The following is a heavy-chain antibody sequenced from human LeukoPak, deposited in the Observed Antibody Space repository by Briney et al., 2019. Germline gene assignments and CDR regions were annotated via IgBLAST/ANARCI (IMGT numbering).Heavy chain of an antibody. V-gene: IGHV3-43*01. D-gene: IGHD6-19*01. Sequence: GGSLRLSCAASGFTFDDYTMHWVRQAPGKGLEWVSLISWDGGSTYYADSVKGRFTISRDNSKNSLYLQMNSLRTEDTALYYCAKDASYSSGFDYWGQGTLVTVSS. CDR3: AKDASYSSGFDY. J-gene: IGHJ4*02. CDR2: ISWDGGST. CDR1: GFTFDDYT.